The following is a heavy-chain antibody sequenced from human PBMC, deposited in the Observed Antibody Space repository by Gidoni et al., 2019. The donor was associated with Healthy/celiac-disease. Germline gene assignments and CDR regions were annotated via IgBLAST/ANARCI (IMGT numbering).Heavy chain of an antibody. D-gene: IGHD2-15*01. Sequence: EVQLVESGGGLVKHGGSLRLSCAASGFTFSNAWMSWVRQAPGKGLEWVVRTKSKTDGGTTDYAAPVKGRFTISRDDSKNTLYLQMNSLKTEDTAVYYCTVEDIVVVVAATPWGQGTLVTVSS. CDR1: GFTFSNAW. CDR2: TKSKTDGGTT. CDR3: TVEDIVVVVAATP. J-gene: IGHJ5*02. V-gene: IGHV3-15*01.